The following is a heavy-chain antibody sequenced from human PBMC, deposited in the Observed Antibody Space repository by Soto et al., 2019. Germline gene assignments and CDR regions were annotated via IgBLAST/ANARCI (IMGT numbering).Heavy chain of an antibody. CDR3: STRAYDTNGYYPFDP. Sequence: PSETLSLTCAVYGGSFSGHSWTWIRRSPGKGLEWIGDINHSGRVNYSPSLKSRVTISLDTSKNQFSLTLSAVTAADTAMYYCSTRAYDTNGYYPFDPWGQGTLVTVSS. V-gene: IGHV4-34*01. CDR2: INHSGRV. CDR1: GGSFSGHS. J-gene: IGHJ5*01. D-gene: IGHD3-22*01.